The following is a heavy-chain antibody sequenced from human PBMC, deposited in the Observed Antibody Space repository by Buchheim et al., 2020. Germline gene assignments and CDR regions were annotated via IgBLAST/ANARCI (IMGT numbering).Heavy chain of an antibody. CDR3: ARDQVWGGVNLHYYTMDV. Sequence: QVQLVESGGGVVQPGRSLRLSGAATGFTLRSYAIHWVRKAPGKGLGGLAVISHDGINNYYADSVKGRFSISRDNSRNTRYLQMNSLRVDDTAVYYCARDQVWGGVNLHYYTMDVWGLGTT. CDR2: ISHDGINN. CDR1: GFTLRSYA. V-gene: IGHV3-30*01. J-gene: IGHJ6*02. D-gene: IGHD3-16*01.